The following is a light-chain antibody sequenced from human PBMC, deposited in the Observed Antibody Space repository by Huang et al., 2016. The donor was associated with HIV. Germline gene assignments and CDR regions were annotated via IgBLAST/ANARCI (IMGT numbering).Light chain of an antibody. CDR2: GTS. Sequence: EIVMTQSPATLSVSPGERATLSCRASQCFSSNLAWYQQKPGQAPRLLIYGTSTRATGIPARFIGSGSGTDFTLTISSLQSEDFAVYYCQQYNNWPRTFGQGTKVEIK. CDR1: QCFSSN. V-gene: IGKV3-15*01. CDR3: QQYNNWPRT. J-gene: IGKJ1*01.